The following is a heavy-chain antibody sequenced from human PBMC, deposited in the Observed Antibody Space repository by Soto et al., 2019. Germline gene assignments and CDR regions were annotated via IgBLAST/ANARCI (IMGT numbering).Heavy chain of an antibody. V-gene: IGHV1-3*01. J-gene: IGHJ6*03. D-gene: IGHD5-12*01. Sequence: QVQLVQSGAEVKKPGASVKVSCKASGYTFTSYAVHWVRQAPGQRLEWMGWINAGNGNTKYSQKFQGRVTITSDTSASTAYMELSSLRSEDTAVYYCARGRASIVATFGYIDVWGKGTTVTVSS. CDR3: ARGRASIVATFGYIDV. CDR2: INAGNGNT. CDR1: GYTFTSYA.